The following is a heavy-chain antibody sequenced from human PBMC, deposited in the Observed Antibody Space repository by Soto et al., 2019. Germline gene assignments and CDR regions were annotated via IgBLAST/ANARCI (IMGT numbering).Heavy chain of an antibody. CDR3: ARGEGTLFVVVTRYGMEV. CDR1: GGSFSGYY. V-gene: IGHV4-34*01. J-gene: IGHJ6*01. Sequence: SETLSLTCAFYGGSFSGYYRSCIREPPGKWLEWIGEINQSGSTNYNPSLKSRVTISVDKSKNQFSLKLSSVNAADTAVYYCARGEGTLFVVVTRYGMEVWGQGPRVPVS. D-gene: IGHD3-3*01. CDR2: INQSGST.